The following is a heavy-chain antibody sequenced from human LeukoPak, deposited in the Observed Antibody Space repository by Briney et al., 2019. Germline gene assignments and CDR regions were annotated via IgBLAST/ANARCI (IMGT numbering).Heavy chain of an antibody. D-gene: IGHD3-3*01. J-gene: IGHJ4*02. V-gene: IGHV1-69*01. CDR3: ARGSVKDDFWSGYYVFDY. Sequence: SVKVSCKASGGTFSSYAISWVRQAPGQGLEWMGGIIPIFGTANYAQKFQGRVTTTADESTSTAYMELSSLRSEDTAVYYCARGSVKDDFWSGYYVFDYWGQGTLVTVSS. CDR2: IIPIFGTA. CDR1: GGTFSSYA.